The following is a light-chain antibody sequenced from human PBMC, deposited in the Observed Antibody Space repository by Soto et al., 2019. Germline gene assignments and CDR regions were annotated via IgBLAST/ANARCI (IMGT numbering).Light chain of an antibody. CDR2: GAS. CDR1: QSVNSN. V-gene: IGKV3-15*01. Sequence: EIVMTQSPATLSVSPGERATLSCRARQSVNSNLVWFQQKPGQAPRLLIYGASTRATGIPGRFSGSGFGTEVTLTISSLQSEDFAVYYCQQYNNWLWTFGQGTKVEIK. CDR3: QQYNNWLWT. J-gene: IGKJ1*01.